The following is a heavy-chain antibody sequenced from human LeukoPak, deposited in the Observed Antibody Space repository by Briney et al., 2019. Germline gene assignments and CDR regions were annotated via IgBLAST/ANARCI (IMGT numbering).Heavy chain of an antibody. CDR1: GFIFSSYA. CDR3: ANPFTPWGKWVTR. V-gene: IGHV3-23*01. D-gene: IGHD7-27*01. Sequence: GGSLRLSCPASGFIFSSYAMSWVRQAPGQGLEWVAAISGRGDTTYYADSVKGRFTISRDNSNNIVYLHMNSLGAEDTAIYYCANPFTPWGKWVTRWGQGTLVSVSS. J-gene: IGHJ1*01. CDR2: ISGRGDTT.